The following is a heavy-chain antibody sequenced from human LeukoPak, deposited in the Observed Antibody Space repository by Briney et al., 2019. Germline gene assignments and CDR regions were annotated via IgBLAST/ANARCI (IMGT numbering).Heavy chain of an antibody. J-gene: IGHJ6*04. V-gene: IGHV1-69*01. CDR2: IIPVFGTA. CDR1: GGTFSSYA. CDR3: ARGDDTRYCSGGSCYRRLDV. Sequence: SVKVSCKASGGTFSSYAISWVRQAPGQGLEWMGGIIPVFGTANYAQKFQGRVTITADESTSTAYMELSSLRSEDTAVYYCARGDDTRYCSGGSCYRRLDVWGKGTTVTVSS. D-gene: IGHD2-15*01.